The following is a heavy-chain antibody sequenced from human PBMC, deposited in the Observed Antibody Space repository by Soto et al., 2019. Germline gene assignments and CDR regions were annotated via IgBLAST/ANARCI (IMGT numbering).Heavy chain of an antibody. CDR3: ASDLHDFWSGYPRDYYYRMDV. J-gene: IGHJ6*02. V-gene: IGHV3-7*01. CDR1: GFTFSTDC. CDR2: IKQDGREK. Sequence: SPRPSCEHSGFTFSTDCISSVRLARGKGHERRANIKQDGREKYYVDSVKGRVTISRDNGKNSLYLQMNSLRAEDTAVYYCASDLHDFWSGYPRDYYYRMDVWGQATTVT. D-gene: IGHD3-3*01.